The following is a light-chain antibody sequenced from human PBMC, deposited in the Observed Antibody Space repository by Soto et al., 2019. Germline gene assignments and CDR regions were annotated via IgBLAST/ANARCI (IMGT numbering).Light chain of an antibody. CDR3: QSYDSSLGVV. CDR1: SSNIGAGYD. V-gene: IGLV1-40*01. CDR2: GNS. J-gene: IGLJ2*01. Sequence: QSVLTQPPSVSGAPGQRVTISCTGSSSNIGAGYDVHWYQQLPGTAPKVLIYGNSNRPSGVPDRFSGSKSGTSASLAITGLHAEDEADYYCQSYDSSLGVVFGGGTKLTVL.